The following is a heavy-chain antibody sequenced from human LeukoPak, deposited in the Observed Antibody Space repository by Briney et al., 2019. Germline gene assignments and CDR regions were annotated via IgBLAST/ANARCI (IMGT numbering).Heavy chain of an antibody. CDR1: GGSISSYY. V-gene: IGHV4-59*01. Sequence: SETLSRTCTVSGGSISSYYWSWIRQPPGKELEWIGYIYYSGSTNYNPSLKSRVTISVDTSKNQFSLKLSSVTAADTAVYYCARGKYSAKYGSGSYYNRNGAFDIWGQGTMVTVSS. CDR2: IYYSGST. J-gene: IGHJ3*02. D-gene: IGHD3-10*01. CDR3: ARGKYSAKYGSGSYYNRNGAFDI.